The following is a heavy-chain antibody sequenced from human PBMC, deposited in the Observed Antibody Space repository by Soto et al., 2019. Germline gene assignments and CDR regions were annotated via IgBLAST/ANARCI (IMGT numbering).Heavy chain of an antibody. D-gene: IGHD1-26*01. Sequence: QVQLVQSGAEVRKPGSSVKVSCKAPGGTFSTYIISWVRQAPGQGLEWMGRLIPIPDITNYAQRFQGRGTVTADRSTSTAYMELTSLKSEDTAVYYCARDRITTRWEAFDHWGHGTMVTVSS. CDR2: LIPIPDIT. CDR3: ARDRITTRWEAFDH. J-gene: IGHJ3*01. CDR1: GGTFSTYI. V-gene: IGHV1-69*08.